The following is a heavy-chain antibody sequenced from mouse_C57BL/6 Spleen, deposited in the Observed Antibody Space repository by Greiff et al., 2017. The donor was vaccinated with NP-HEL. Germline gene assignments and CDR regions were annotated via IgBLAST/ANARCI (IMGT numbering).Heavy chain of an antibody. CDR2: IDPSDSET. J-gene: IGHJ1*03. CDR1: GYTFTSYW. CDR3: ARGGITTVVDFLDV. Sequence: QVQLQQPGAELVRPGSSVKLSCKASGYTFTSYWMHWVKQRPIQGLEWIGNIDPSDSETHYNQKFKDKATLTVDKSSSTAYMQLSSLTSEDSAVYYCARGGITTVVDFLDVWGTGTTVTVSS. D-gene: IGHD1-1*01. V-gene: IGHV1-52*01.